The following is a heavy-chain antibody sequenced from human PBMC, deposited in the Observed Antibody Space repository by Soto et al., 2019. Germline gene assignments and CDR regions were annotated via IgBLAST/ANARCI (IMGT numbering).Heavy chain of an antibody. CDR3: ARRERYYGSPGWFDP. Sequence: ALTCSVSGASTNNFAYYWGWIRQPPGKGLEWIGTVYYNENTYYNPSLKSRVAISVDTAKNQFSLNLRSVTAADTAIYFCARRERYYGSPGWFDPWGQGTLVTV. CDR1: GASTNNFAYY. CDR2: VYYNENT. D-gene: IGHD3-10*01. J-gene: IGHJ5*01. V-gene: IGHV4-39*01.